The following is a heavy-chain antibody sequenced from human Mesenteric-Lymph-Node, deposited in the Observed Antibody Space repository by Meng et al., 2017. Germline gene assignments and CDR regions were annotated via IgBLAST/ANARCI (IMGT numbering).Heavy chain of an antibody. D-gene: IGHD5-24*01. J-gene: IGHJ4*02. CDR2: ISSSSSYI. CDR1: GGTCRSYS. V-gene: IGHV3-21*01. Sequence: EVQRVEGGGGGVKQGGARRLCCAAAGGTCRSYSMNWGGQAPGKGLEWVSSISSSSSYIYYAESVKGRLTISRDKAKNSLYLQMNSLRAEDTAVYYCARNVRLRDGYNSDYWGQGTLVTVSS. CDR3: ARNVRLRDGYNSDY.